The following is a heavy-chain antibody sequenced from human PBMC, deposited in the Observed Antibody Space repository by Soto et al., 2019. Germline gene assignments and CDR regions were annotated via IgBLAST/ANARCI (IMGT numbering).Heavy chain of an antibody. V-gene: IGHV3-53*01. CDR2: IYSGANT. CDR1: GISISSSY. J-gene: IGHJ6*02. D-gene: IGHD3-3*01. Sequence: LRLSCAASGISISSSYMSWVRQAPGKGLEWVSLIYSGANTYYEASVKGRFTISRDNSKNTLYLQMDRLRAEDTAVYYCARASDLLHAYFGMDVWGQGTTATVSS. CDR3: ARASDLLHAYFGMDV.